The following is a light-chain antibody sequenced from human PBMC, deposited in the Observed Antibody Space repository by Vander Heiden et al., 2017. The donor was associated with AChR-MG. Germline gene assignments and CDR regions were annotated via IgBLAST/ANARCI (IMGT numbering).Light chain of an antibody. CDR1: QSINIY. CDR2: DAS. CDR3: QQRADWPLT. J-gene: IGKJ4*01. Sequence: EVVLTQSPATLSLSPGERATLSCRASQSINIYLAWYQQKRGQAPRLLIYDASNRATGIPARFSGSGSGTDFTLTISSLEPEDFAVYYCQQRADWPLTFGGGTEVEIK. V-gene: IGKV3-11*01.